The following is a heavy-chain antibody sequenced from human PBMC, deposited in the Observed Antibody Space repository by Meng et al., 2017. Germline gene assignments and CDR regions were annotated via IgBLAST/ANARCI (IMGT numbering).Heavy chain of an antibody. J-gene: IGHJ4*02. CDR2: IWYDGSNK. CDR1: GFTFSSYG. D-gene: IGHD1-26*01. V-gene: IGHV3-33*01. CDR3: ARDLEAFGGSYPDY. Sequence: QVQLVGSGGGVVQPGRSLRLSCAASGFTFSSYGMHWVRQAPGKGLEWVAVIWYDGSNKYYADSVKGRFTISRDNSKNTLYLQMNSLRAEDTAVYYCARDLEAFGGSYPDYWGQGTLVTVSS.